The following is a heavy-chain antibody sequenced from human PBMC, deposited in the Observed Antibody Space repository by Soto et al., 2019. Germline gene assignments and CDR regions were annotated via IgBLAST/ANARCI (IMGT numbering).Heavy chain of an antibody. J-gene: IGHJ4*02. CDR1: GFTFSSYT. V-gene: IGHV3-23*01. D-gene: IGHD3-10*01. CDR3: AKGGGDY. Sequence: EVQLLESGGGLVQPGGSLRLSCAASGFTFSSYTMSWVRQGPGKGLERVSGLSSSGGSTGYADYVKGRFTISRDNFKNSLYLQMNSLRAEDTPVYYCAKGGGDYWGQVTRVNVSS. CDR2: LSSSGGST.